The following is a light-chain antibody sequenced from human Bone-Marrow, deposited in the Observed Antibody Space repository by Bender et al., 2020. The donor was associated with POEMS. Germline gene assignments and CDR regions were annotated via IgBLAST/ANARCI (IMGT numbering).Light chain of an antibody. Sequence: LTQPPSVSGAPGKTVTISCTRSGGSISTNYVQWYQQRPGRAPTIVIYEDKQSPSGVPDRFSGSVDSASNSTYLTISGLTAEEEADYYCQSYEGTVVFGGGTQLTVL. CDR1: GGSISTNY. CDR3: QSYEGTVV. J-gene: IGLJ7*01. V-gene: IGLV6-57*04. CDR2: EDK.